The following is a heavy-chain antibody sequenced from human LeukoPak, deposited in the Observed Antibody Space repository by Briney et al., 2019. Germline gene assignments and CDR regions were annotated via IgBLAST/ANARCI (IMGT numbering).Heavy chain of an antibody. J-gene: IGHJ6*02. D-gene: IGHD3-3*01. V-gene: IGHV3-33*08. CDR1: GLTFSSYG. CDR3: CKGGNYVTNAMDV. Sequence: GTSLRLSCAASGLTFSSYGMHWVRQAPGKGLEWVAVIWYDGSNKYYADSVKGRFTISRDNDRRTLYLQMNNLRVEDTAVYYCCKGGNYVTNAMDVWGQGTTVTVSS. CDR2: IWYDGSNK.